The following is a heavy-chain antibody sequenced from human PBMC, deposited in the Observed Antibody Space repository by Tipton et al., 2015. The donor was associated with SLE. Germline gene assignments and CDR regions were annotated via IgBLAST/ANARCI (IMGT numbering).Heavy chain of an antibody. CDR3: ARESLGRPRVSAFDI. CDR2: MYYTGIT. V-gene: IGHV4-59*02. D-gene: IGHD3-16*01. Sequence: TLSLTCTVSGGSVTTYYWSWIRQSPGKKLEWIGYMYYTGITKFNPSLERRVAISVDTSKNQFSLRLSSMTAADTAVYYCARESLGRPRVSAFDIWGQGAVVTVSS. CDR1: GGSVTTYY. J-gene: IGHJ3*02.